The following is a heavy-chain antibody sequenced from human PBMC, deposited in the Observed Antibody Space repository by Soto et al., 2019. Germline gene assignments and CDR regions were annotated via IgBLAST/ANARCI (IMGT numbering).Heavy chain of an antibody. CDR2: IIPIFGTA. J-gene: IGHJ6*02. Sequence: GASVKVSCKASGGTFSSYAISWVRQAPGQGLEWMGGIIPIFGTANYAQKFQGRVTITADESTSTAYMELSSLRSEDTAAYYCARDKGYSSSWLYYYYYYGMDVWGQGTTVTVSS. CDR1: GGTFSSYA. V-gene: IGHV1-69*13. D-gene: IGHD6-13*01. CDR3: ARDKGYSSSWLYYYYYYGMDV.